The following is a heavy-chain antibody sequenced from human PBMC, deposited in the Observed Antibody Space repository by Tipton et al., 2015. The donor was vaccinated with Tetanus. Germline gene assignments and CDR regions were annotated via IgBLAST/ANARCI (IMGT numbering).Heavy chain of an antibody. D-gene: IGHD2-15*01. V-gene: IGHV1-18*01. CDR3: ARTLRSYYYYYGMDV. CDR2: ISAYNGNT. J-gene: IGHJ6*02. Sequence: QLVQSGPEVKKPGASVKVSCKASGYTFTSYGISWVRQAPGQGLEWMGWISAYNGNTNCAQKLQGRVTMTTDTSTSTAYMELRSLRSDDTAVYCCARTLRSYYYYYGMDVWGQGTTVTVSS. CDR1: GYTFTSYG.